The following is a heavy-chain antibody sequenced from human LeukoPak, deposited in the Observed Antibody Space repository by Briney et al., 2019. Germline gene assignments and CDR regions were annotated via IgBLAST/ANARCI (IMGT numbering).Heavy chain of an antibody. CDR3: TRDQYGDFSGGFDY. V-gene: IGHV3-21*01. J-gene: IGHJ4*02. CDR2: ISHDSNYI. Sequence: GGSLRLSCAASGFNFNNYDMHWVRQAPGKGLEWVSSISHDSNYIYYVDSVKGRFTISRDNPKKSVYLQMTSLAAEDTAVYYCTRDQYGDFSGGFDYWGQGALVTVSS. D-gene: IGHD4-17*01. CDR1: GFNFNNYD.